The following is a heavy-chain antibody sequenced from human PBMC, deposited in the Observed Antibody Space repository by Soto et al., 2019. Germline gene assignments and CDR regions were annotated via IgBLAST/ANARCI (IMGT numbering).Heavy chain of an antibody. CDR2: XNPXNXXX. D-gene: IGHD2-15*01. Sequence: ASGQVPRKASGYTFTRYTMNLVRQAPGQRLEWXGXXNPXNXXXKXXXXFQDRVIITRDTSASTAYMDLSSLRSEDTAVYYCARGIATGQLDPWGQGTLVTVSS. J-gene: IGHJ5*02. V-gene: IGHV1-3*01. CDR1: GYTFTRYT. CDR3: ARGIATGQLDP.